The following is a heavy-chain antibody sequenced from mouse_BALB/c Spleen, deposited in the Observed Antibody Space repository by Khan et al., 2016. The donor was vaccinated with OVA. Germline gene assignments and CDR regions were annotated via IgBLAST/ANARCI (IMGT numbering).Heavy chain of an antibody. CDR1: GHSITSDYA. Sequence: EVQLQESGPGLVKPSQSLSLTCTVTGHSITSDYAWNWIRQFPGNKLEWMGYISSSGSTNYNPTLKNRISITRDTSKNHLLLQLNSVTTEDTATYYCARDGSRYNYAMDYWGQGTSVTVSS. CDR3: ARDGSRYNYAMDY. CDR2: ISSSGST. J-gene: IGHJ4*01. V-gene: IGHV3-2*02. D-gene: IGHD2-3*01.